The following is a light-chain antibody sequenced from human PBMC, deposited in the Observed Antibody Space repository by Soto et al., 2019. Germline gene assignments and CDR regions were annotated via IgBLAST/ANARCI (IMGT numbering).Light chain of an antibody. CDR3: QLAYIVPFT. V-gene: IGKV1D-12*01. CDR2: AAS. CDR1: QGINSW. J-gene: IGKJ4*01. Sequence: DIQMTQSPSSVSASVGDRVTITCRASQGINSWLAWYQQKPGKAPKLLISAASSLQSGVPSRFSGSGSGTDFTLTISSLRPEDFATYYCQLAYIVPFTFGGGTKVEIK.